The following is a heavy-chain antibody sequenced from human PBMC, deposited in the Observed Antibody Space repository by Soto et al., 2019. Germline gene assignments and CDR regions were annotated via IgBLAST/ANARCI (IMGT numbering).Heavy chain of an antibody. V-gene: IGHV3-23*01. CDR3: AKNQGVELVPLATVDWFDP. J-gene: IGHJ5*02. D-gene: IGHD1-26*01. CDR2: ISGSGFKK. CDR1: GFIFENFG. Sequence: GGSLRLSCAASGFIFENFGMSWVRQAPGKGLEWISSISGSGFKKYYADSVKGRFTISRDNSKSTVYLELNNLSAEDTVVYHCAKNQGVELVPLATVDWFDPWGQGSVVTVSS.